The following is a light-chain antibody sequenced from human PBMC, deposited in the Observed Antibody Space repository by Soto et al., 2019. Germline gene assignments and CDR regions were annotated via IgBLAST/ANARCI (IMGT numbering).Light chain of an antibody. J-gene: IGKJ1*01. Sequence: EIVMTHSPATLSVSPGERATLSCRASQSLSSNLAWYQQKPGQPPRLLIYGAFTRAAGIPARFSGSGSGTEFTLTISGLQSEDSAVYYCQQYNHSPPWTFGQGTKVDIK. CDR3: QQYNHSPPWT. CDR1: QSLSSN. CDR2: GAF. V-gene: IGKV3-15*01.